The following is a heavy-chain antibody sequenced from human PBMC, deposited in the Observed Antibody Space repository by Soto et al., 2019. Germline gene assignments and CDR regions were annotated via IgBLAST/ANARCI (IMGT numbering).Heavy chain of an antibody. CDR3: ARVRSSGWYGAFDI. V-gene: IGHV3-33*01. Sequence: GGSLRLSCAASGFTFSSYGMHWARQAPGKGLEWVAVIWYDGSNKYYADSVKGRFTISRDNSKNTLYLQMNSLRAEDTAVYYCARVRSSGWYGAFDIWGQGTMVTVSS. CDR2: IWYDGSNK. D-gene: IGHD6-19*01. J-gene: IGHJ3*02. CDR1: GFTFSSYG.